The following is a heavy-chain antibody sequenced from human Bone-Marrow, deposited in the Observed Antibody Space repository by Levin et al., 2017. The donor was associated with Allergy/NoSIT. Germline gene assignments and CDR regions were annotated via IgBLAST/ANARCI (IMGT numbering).Heavy chain of an antibody. D-gene: IGHD3-10*01. CDR3: AGARGRGNWFDP. J-gene: IGHJ5*02. CDR1: EFIFTTYY. V-gene: IGHV1-46*03. Sequence: ASVKVSCRASEFIFTTYYVHWVRQAPGQGLEWMAIISPTGGTTTYAQKFRDRLTLTKDTSTSTVYMEMRSLSFDDTAVYYCAGARGRGNWFDPWGQGTLVTVSS. CDR2: ISPTGGTT.